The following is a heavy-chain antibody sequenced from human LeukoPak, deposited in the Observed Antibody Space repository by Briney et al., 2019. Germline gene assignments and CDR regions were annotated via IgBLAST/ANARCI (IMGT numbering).Heavy chain of an antibody. Sequence: GGSLRLSCAATALTFSSYGMHWVRQAPGKGLEWVAFIRYDGSNKYYADSVKGRFTISRDNSKNTLYLQMNSVRAEDTAVYYCAKDKLWLDYWGQGTLVTVSS. D-gene: IGHD5-18*01. J-gene: IGHJ4*02. CDR3: AKDKLWLDY. CDR1: ALTFSSYG. CDR2: IRYDGSNK. V-gene: IGHV3-30*02.